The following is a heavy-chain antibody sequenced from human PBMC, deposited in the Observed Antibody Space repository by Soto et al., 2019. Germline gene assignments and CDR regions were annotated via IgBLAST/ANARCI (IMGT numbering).Heavy chain of an antibody. J-gene: IGHJ4*02. CDR3: ARDLGYYYDISGYSWSSD. CDR2: IYYSGST. D-gene: IGHD3-22*01. CDR1: GGSISSGGYY. Sequence: QVQLQESGPGLVKPSQTLSLTCTISGGSISSGGYYWSWIRQHPGKGLEWIGYIYYSGSTYYNPSLKSRVTIPVDTSKNQFSLKLSSVTAADTAVYYCARDLGYYYDISGYSWSSDWGQGTLVTVSS. V-gene: IGHV4-31*03.